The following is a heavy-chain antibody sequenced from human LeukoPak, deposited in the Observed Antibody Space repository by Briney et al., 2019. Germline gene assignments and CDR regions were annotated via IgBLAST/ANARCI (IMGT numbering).Heavy chain of an antibody. CDR3: ARDQGSGDANLDY. CDR1: GGSISSYC. D-gene: IGHD4-17*01. Sequence: SETLSLTCIVSGGSISSYCWSWIRQPPGEGLEWIGYIRYIGSTYYNTPLKSRVTMSMDTSTNQFSLNLSSVTAADTAVYYCARDQGSGDANLDYWGQGTLVTVSS. CDR2: IRYIGST. V-gene: IGHV4-59*01. J-gene: IGHJ4*02.